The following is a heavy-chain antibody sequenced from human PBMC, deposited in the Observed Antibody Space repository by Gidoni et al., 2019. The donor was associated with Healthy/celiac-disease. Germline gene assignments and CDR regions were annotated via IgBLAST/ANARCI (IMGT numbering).Heavy chain of an antibody. CDR3: ARAWGDSGYDPYYYYGMDV. V-gene: IGHV1-46*02. J-gene: IGHJ6*02. Sequence: QVQLVQSGAEVKKPGASVKVSCKASGYPFNSYYMHWVRQAPGQGLEWMGIINPSGGSTSYAQKFQGRVTMTRDTSTSTVYMELSSLRSEDTAVYYCARAWGDSGYDPYYYYGMDVWGQGTTVTVSS. D-gene: IGHD5-12*01. CDR1: GYPFNSYY. CDR2: INPSGGST.